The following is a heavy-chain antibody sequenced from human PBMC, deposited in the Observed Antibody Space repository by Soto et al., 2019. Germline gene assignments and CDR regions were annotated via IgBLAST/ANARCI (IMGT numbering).Heavy chain of an antibody. CDR1: GYTFTSYY. J-gene: IGHJ4*02. CDR2: INPSGGST. Sequence: ASVKVSCKASGYTFTSYYMHWVRQAPGQGLEWMGIINPSGGSTSYAQKFQGRVTMTRDTSTSTVYMELSSLRSEDTAVYYCARPYYDFWSGYYNLHFDYWGQGTLVTVSS. CDR3: ARPYYDFWSGYYNLHFDY. V-gene: IGHV1-46*01. D-gene: IGHD3-3*01.